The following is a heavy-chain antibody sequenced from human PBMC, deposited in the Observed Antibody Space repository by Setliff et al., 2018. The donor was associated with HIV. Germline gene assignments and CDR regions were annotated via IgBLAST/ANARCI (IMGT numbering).Heavy chain of an antibody. Sequence: SCPTLVNPTQTLTLTCTFSGFSLSPRGMSVSWIRQPPGKALEWLARIDWDDAKYYSTSLKTRLTISKDTSKNQVVLTMTNMDPVDTATYYCARGSESLTYFDNLGPGTLVTVSS. CDR3: ARGSESLTYFDN. V-gene: IGHV2-70*11. CDR2: IDWDDAK. CDR1: GFSLSPRGMS. J-gene: IGHJ4*02. D-gene: IGHD3-10*01.